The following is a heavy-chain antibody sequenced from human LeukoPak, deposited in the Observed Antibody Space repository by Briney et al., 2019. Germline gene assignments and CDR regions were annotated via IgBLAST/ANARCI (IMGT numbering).Heavy chain of an antibody. CDR1: GLTFSSYS. J-gene: IGHJ4*02. Sequence: GGSLRLSCAASGLTFSSYSMNCVRQAPGKGLEWVSSISSSSSYKYYADSVKGRFTISRDNAKNSLYLQMNSLRAEDTAVYYCARENYYDSSGYDYWGQGTLVTVSS. D-gene: IGHD3-22*01. CDR3: ARENYYDSSGYDY. CDR2: ISSSSSYK. V-gene: IGHV3-21*01.